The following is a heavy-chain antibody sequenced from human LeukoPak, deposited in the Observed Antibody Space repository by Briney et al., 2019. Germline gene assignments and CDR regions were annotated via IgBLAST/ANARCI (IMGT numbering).Heavy chain of an antibody. CDR2: IYYSGST. V-gene: IGHV4-39*01. Sequence: SETLSLTCTFSGGSLSSSSYYWGWIRQPPGKGLECIGSIYYSGSTYYNPSLKSRVTISVDTSKNQFSLKLSSVTAADTAVYYCARGYVTTTAPFDYWGQGTLVTVSS. D-gene: IGHD4-17*01. CDR1: GGSLSSSSYY. CDR3: ARGYVTTTAPFDY. J-gene: IGHJ4*02.